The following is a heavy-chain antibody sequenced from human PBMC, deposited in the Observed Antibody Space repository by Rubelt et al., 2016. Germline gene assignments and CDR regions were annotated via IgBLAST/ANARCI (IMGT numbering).Heavy chain of an antibody. V-gene: IGHV4-31*03. CDR2: IYASGTT. CDR3: SSGSTVTSLGSDY. J-gene: IGHJ4*02. D-gene: IGHD4-17*01. CDR1: GGSVTTGGYY. Sequence: QVQLQESGPGLVKPSQTLSLTCTVSGGSVTTGGYYWNWIRQHPGKGLEWIGYIYASGTTYYNPSLESRFTISIDMSKNQFSLKLSSVTAADTAVYYWSSGSTVTSLGSDYWGQGTLVTVSS.